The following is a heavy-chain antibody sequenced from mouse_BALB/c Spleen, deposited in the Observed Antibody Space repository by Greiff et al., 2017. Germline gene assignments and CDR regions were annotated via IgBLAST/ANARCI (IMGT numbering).Heavy chain of an antibody. J-gene: IGHJ3*01. CDR3: ARRGSSLAY. Sequence: EVQLVESGGGLVQPGGSLKLSCAASGFTFSSYTMSWVRQTPEKRLEWVAYISNGGGSTYYPDTVKGRFTISRDNAKNTLYLQMSGLKSEDTAMYYCARRGSSLAYWGQGTLVTVSA. D-gene: IGHD1-1*01. CDR2: ISNGGGST. V-gene: IGHV5-12-2*01. CDR1: GFTFSSYT.